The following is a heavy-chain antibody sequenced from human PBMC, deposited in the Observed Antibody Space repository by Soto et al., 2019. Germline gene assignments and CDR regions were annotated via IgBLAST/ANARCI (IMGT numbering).Heavy chain of an antibody. CDR1: GFTFRNYD. CDR3: ARTDRDCYGLDV. J-gene: IGHJ6*02. CDR2: ISAAGDP. V-gene: IGHV3-13*05. Sequence: EVQLVESGGGLVQPGGSLRLSCEASGFTFRNYDMHWVRQGTGKGLEWVSGISAAGDPDYADSVEGRFTISRENAQNSFFLQMNSLRVCDTDVYYCARTDRDCYGLDVWGQGTTVIVSS.